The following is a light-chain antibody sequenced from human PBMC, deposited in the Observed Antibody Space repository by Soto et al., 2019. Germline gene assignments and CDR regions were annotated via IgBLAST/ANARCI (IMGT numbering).Light chain of an antibody. Sequence: EIVLTQSPATLSLSPGERATLTCRASQSVSSYLAWSQQKPGQAPRLLIYDASNRATGVPARFSGSGSGTDFTLTISSLEPEDFAVYYCHQRSNWHFTFGPGTNVDVK. V-gene: IGKV3D-11*02. CDR2: DAS. CDR3: HQRSNWHFT. J-gene: IGKJ3*01. CDR1: QSVSSY.